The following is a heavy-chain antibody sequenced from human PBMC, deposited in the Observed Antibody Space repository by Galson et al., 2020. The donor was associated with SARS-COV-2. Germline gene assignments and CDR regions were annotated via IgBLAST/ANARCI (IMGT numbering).Heavy chain of an antibody. CDR2: FDPEDGET. CDR1: GYTLTELS. V-gene: IGHV1-24*01. J-gene: IGHJ5*02. D-gene: IGHD6-13*01. CDR3: ATAPGIAAAGTGWFDP. Sequence: ASVKVSCKVSGYTLTELSTHWVRPAPGKGLEWMGGFDPEDGETIYAQKFQGSVTMAEDTTTETAYMELSSLRYEDTAVYYCATAPGIAAAGTGWFDPWGQGTLVTVSS.